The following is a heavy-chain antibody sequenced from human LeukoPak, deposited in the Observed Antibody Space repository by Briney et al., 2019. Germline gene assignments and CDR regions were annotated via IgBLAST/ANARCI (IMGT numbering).Heavy chain of an antibody. CDR3: ADSRGYNYFDH. Sequence: GGSLRLSCAASGFTFSIYGMNWVRQAPGKGLEWVSIIYSGGSTYYSDSVKGRFTISRDNSKNTLYLQMNSLRAEDTAVYYCADSRGYNYFDHWGQGTLVTVSS. J-gene: IGHJ4*02. V-gene: IGHV3-53*01. CDR1: GFTFSIYG. D-gene: IGHD5-18*01. CDR2: IYSGGST.